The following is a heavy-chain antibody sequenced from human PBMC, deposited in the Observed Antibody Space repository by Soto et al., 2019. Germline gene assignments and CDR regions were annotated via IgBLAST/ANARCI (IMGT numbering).Heavy chain of an antibody. D-gene: IGHD3-10*01. CDR2: IYWDDDK. V-gene: IGHV2-5*02. CDR1: GFSLSTSGVG. J-gene: IGHJ5*02. Sequence: SGPTLVKPPQTLTLTCTFSGFSLSTSGVGVGWIRQPPGKALEWLALIYWDDDKRYSPSLKSRLTITKDTSKNQVVLTMTNMDPVDTATYYCAHHDGSGTPSGFDPWGQGTLVTVSS. CDR3: AHHDGSGTPSGFDP.